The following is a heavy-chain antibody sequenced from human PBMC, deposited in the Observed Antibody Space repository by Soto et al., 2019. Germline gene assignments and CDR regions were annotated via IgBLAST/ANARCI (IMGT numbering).Heavy chain of an antibody. CDR1: GGSISSYY. J-gene: IGHJ4*02. Sequence: PSETLSLTCTVSGGSISSYYWSWIRQPPGKGLEWIGYIYYSGSTNYNPSLKSRVTISVDTSKNQFSLKLSSVTAADTAVYYCARESRSSSPHFDYWGQGTLVTVSS. CDR3: ARESRSSSPHFDY. CDR2: IYYSGST. V-gene: IGHV4-59*01. D-gene: IGHD6-13*01.